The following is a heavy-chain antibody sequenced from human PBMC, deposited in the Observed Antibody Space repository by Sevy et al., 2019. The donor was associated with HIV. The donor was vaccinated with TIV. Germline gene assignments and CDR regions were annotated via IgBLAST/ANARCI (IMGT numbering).Heavy chain of an antibody. CDR2: MKEDGSDK. CDR3: VREGVGGYSYSLDC. D-gene: IGHD5-18*01. Sequence: GGSLRLSCAASGFTFSVYWMSWVRQAPGKGLEWVATMKEDGSDKDYVDSVKGRFTISRDNAKNSLYLQMNNLRAEDTAVYYCVREGVGGYSYSLDCWGQGTLVTVSS. CDR1: GFTFSVYW. J-gene: IGHJ4*02. V-gene: IGHV3-7*01.